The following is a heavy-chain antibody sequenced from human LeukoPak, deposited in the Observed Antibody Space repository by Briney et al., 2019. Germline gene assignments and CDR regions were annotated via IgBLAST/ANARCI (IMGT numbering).Heavy chain of an antibody. CDR1: GFTFSSYA. V-gene: IGHV3-30-3*01. CDR2: ISYDGSNK. CDR3: AKDRMTTVTLVDY. Sequence: GGSLRLSCAASGFTFSSYAMHWVRQAPGKGLEWVAVISYDGSNKYYADSVKGRFTISRDNSKNTLYLQMNSLRAEDTAVYYCAKDRMTTVTLVDYWGQGTLVTVSS. J-gene: IGHJ4*02. D-gene: IGHD4-17*01.